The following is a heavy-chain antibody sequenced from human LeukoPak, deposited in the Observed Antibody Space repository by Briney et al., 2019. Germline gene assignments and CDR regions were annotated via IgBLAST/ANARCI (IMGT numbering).Heavy chain of an antibody. CDR3: ARGRDPYSSGWYSYYYYYYMDV. J-gene: IGHJ6*03. CDR2: INHSGST. CDR1: GGSFSGYY. Sequence: PSETLSLTCAVYGGSFSGYYWSWIRQPPGKGLEWIGEINHSGSTNYNPSLKSRVTISVDTSKNQFSLKLSSVTAADTAVYYCARGRDPYSSGWYSYYYYYYMDVWGKGTTVTVSS. V-gene: IGHV4-34*01. D-gene: IGHD6-19*01.